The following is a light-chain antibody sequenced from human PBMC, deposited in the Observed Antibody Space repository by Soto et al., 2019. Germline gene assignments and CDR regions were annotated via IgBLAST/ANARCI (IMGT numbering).Light chain of an antibody. CDR1: QNISRS. CDR3: HQYNGWPRT. V-gene: IGKV3-15*01. CDR2: GTS. J-gene: IGKJ1*01. Sequence: ITLSEGALSVYPGDRACLSGRASQNISRSLAWYQQKPGQGPSLLIYGTSTRAGGVPARFSGGGSGTEFTLTITSLQSEDFAVYYCHQYNGWPRTFGQGSKVDIK.